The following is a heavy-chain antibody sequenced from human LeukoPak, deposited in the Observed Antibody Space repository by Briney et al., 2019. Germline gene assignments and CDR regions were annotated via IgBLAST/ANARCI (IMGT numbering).Heavy chain of an antibody. J-gene: IGHJ4*02. D-gene: IGHD2-15*01. V-gene: IGHV3-23*01. CDR1: GFTFSNAW. CDR3: AKDLIGWSFDY. CDR2: IGSDVRT. Sequence: GGSLRLSCAASGFTFSNAWTSWVRQAPGKGLEWVSGIGSDVRTHYADSVKGRFTISRDNSKNTMYLQMNSLRAEDTAVYYCAKDLIGWSFDYWGQGTLVTVSS.